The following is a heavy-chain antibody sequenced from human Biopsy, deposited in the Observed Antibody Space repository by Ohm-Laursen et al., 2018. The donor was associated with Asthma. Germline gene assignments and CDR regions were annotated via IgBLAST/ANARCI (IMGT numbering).Heavy chain of an antibody. CDR2: THYSGST. CDR3: ASPVNRAFGGYEWAAVFDY. CDR1: GASIRGSGSY. V-gene: IGHV4-39*01. J-gene: IGHJ4*02. Sequence: GTLSLTCAVSGASIRGSGSYWAWIRQAPGKGPEWIGTTHYSGSTFYKPSLRSRVTMSLDTSTNQFSLRLRSVTATDTAVYYCASPVNRAFGGYEWAAVFDYWGQGILVTVSS. D-gene: IGHD5-12*01.